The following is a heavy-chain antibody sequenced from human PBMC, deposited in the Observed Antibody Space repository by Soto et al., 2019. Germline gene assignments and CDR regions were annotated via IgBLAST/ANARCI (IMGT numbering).Heavy chain of an antibody. CDR1: GYTFTDYY. V-gene: IGHV1-2*04. Sequence: KEPQASVKVSCKASGYTFTDYYVHWVRQAPGQGLEWMAWVNTNTGGTNYARNFRDWVTVTRDTSISTAYMELNRLKSADTAVYYCARSNTSKVTMPYSDFCGQGTLVTVSS. CDR2: VNTNTGGT. J-gene: IGHJ4*02. D-gene: IGHD4-17*01. CDR3: ARSNTSKVTMPYSDF.